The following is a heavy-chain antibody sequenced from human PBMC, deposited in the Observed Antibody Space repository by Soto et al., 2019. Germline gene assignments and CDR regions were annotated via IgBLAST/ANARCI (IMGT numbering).Heavy chain of an antibody. CDR3: AGELGGRRYYGMDV. Sequence: EVQLVETGGGLIQPGGSLRLSCAASGFTVSSNYMSWVRQAPGKGLEWVSVIYRGGSTYYADSVKGRFTISRDKAKNTLYLQINSLRAEDTAVYYCAGELGGRRYYGMDVWGQGTTVTVSS. J-gene: IGHJ6*02. V-gene: IGHV3-53*02. CDR2: IYRGGST. D-gene: IGHD3-10*01. CDR1: GFTVSSNY.